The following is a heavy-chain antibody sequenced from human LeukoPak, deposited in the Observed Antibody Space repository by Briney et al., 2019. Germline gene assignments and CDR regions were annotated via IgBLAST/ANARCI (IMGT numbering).Heavy chain of an antibody. CDR3: ARDPLPNSSGWSL. Sequence: GASLRLSCAASGFTFSSYAMSWVRQAPGKGLEWVAVIWYDGSNKYYADSVKGRFTISRDNSKNTLYLQMNSLRAEDTAVYYCARDPLPNSSGWSLWGQGTLVTVSS. D-gene: IGHD6-19*01. CDR1: GFTFSSYA. V-gene: IGHV3-33*08. J-gene: IGHJ4*02. CDR2: IWYDGSNK.